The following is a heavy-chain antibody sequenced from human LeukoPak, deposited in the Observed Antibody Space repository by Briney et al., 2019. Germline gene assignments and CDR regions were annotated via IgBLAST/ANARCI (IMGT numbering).Heavy chain of an antibody. CDR3: ASEQYSRVGRGDY. J-gene: IGHJ4*02. V-gene: IGHV1-18*01. CDR2: ISAYNGNT. D-gene: IGHD6-13*01. CDR1: VYTFTTYG. Sequence: GASVRVSSKPSVYTFTTYGISWVRQAPGQGLEWMGWISAYNGNTNYTQKRQGRVTMTTDTSTSTAYMELRSLRSDDTAVCDCASEQYSRVGRGDYWGQGTLVTVSS.